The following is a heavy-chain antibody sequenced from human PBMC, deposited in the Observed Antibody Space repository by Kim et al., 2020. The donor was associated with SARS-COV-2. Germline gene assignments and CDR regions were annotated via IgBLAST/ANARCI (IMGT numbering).Heavy chain of an antibody. J-gene: IGHJ4*02. D-gene: IGHD6-6*01. CDR2: IYYSGST. V-gene: IGHV4-39*01. CDR3: ASPPPAEYSRYYFDY. CDR1: GGSISSSSYY. Sequence: SETLSLTCTVSGGSISSSSYYWGWIRQPPGKGLEWIGSIYYSGSTYYNPSLKSRVTISVDTSKNQFSLKLSSVTAADTAVYYCASPPPAEYSRYYFDYWGQGTLVTVSS.